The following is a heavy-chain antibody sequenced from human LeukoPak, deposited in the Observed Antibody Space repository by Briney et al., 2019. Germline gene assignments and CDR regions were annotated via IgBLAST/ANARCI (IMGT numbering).Heavy chain of an antibody. Sequence: ASVKVSCKASGGTFSRNAISWVRQAPGQGLEWMGAIIPMFGTSNYAQKFQGKVTITADTSTSTAYMELSSLRSEDTAVYYCARDYYGSGSYHDYWGQGTLVTVSS. CDR2: IIPMFGTS. CDR3: ARDYYGSGSYHDY. V-gene: IGHV1-69*06. CDR1: GGTFSRNA. D-gene: IGHD3-10*01. J-gene: IGHJ4*02.